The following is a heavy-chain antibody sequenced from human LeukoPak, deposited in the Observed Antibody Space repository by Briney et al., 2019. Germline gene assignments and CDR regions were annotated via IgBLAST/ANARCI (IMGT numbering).Heavy chain of an antibody. Sequence: GRSLRLSCAASGFTFSSYAMHWVRQAPGKGLEWVAVISYDGSNKYYADSVKGRFTISRDNSKNTLYLQMNSLRAEDTAVYYCARDSLGYCSGGSCLFYYYYGMDVWGQGTTVTVSS. CDR2: ISYDGSNK. CDR3: ARDSLGYCSGGSCLFYYYYGMDV. CDR1: GFTFSSYA. V-gene: IGHV3-30-3*01. J-gene: IGHJ6*02. D-gene: IGHD2-15*01.